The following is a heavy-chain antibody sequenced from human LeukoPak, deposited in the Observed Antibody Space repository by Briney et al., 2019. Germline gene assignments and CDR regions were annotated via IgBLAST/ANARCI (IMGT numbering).Heavy chain of an antibody. V-gene: IGHV3-48*03. CDR2: ISGSGGTT. D-gene: IGHD1/OR15-1a*01. CDR1: GFTFSSFE. J-gene: IGHJ3*02. Sequence: PGGSLRLSCAASGFTFSSFEMNWVRQAPGKGLEWIAYISGSGGTTYYGDSVKGRFTISRDNAKSSLYLQINSLRAEDTAAYYCARDEQRSGAFDIWGQGTMVTVSS. CDR3: ARDEQRSGAFDI.